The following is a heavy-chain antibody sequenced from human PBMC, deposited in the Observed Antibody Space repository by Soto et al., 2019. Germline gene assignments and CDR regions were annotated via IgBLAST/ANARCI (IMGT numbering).Heavy chain of an antibody. CDR1: GGSISSGDYH. V-gene: IGHV4-30-4*01. CDR3: ARSLRQDEDIVLVPASIIDY. D-gene: IGHD2-2*01. J-gene: IGHJ4*02. CDR2: IYYGGST. Sequence: QVQLQESGPGLVKPSQTLSLTCTVSGGSISSGDYHWSWIRQPPGKGLEWIGYIYYGGSTYYNPSLKSRVTISVDTSKNQFSLKLSSVTAADTAVYYCARSLRQDEDIVLVPASIIDYWGQGTLVTVSS.